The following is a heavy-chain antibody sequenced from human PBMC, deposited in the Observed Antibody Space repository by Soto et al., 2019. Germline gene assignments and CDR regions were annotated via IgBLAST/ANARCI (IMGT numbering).Heavy chain of an antibody. V-gene: IGHV4-4*02. CDR1: GDSISSDKW. D-gene: IGHD6-13*01. J-gene: IGHJ4*02. CDR3: ARGERQQQRDY. CDR2: IHHSGNS. Sequence: QVQLYESGPGLVKPSGTLSLTCAVSGDSISSDKWWSWVRQPPGKGLEWIGEIHHSGNSNYNPSLKSGVIISVDKAKNQFSRKLSSVTDADTAVYYCARGERQQQRDYWGQGTLVTVSS.